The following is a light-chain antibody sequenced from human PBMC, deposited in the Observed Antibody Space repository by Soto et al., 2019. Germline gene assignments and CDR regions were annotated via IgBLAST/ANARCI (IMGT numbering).Light chain of an antibody. CDR3: SSYTSASTLLYL. Sequence: QSALTQPASVSGSPGQSITISCTGTSSDVGGYNYVSWYQQHPGIAPKLLIYGVTNRPSGVSTRFSGSKSVNTASLTISWLQAEDEADYHCSSYTSASTLLYLFGTGTKLTVL. CDR1: SSDVGGYNY. CDR2: GVT. J-gene: IGLJ1*01. V-gene: IGLV2-14*01.